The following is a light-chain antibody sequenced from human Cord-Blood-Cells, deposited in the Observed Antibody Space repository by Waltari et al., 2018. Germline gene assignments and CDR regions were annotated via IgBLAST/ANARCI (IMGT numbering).Light chain of an antibody. CDR1: QGVSSRY. V-gene: IGKV3-20*01. CDR2: GAS. Sequence: DIVLTQSPGTLSLSPGERATLSCRASQGVSSRYLARYQQEAGQAPRLHIYGASSRATGIPDRFSGSGCGTDFTRTISRLGPEDFAVYYCEQYGSSPWTFGQGTKGEV. J-gene: IGKJ1*01. CDR3: EQYGSSPWT.